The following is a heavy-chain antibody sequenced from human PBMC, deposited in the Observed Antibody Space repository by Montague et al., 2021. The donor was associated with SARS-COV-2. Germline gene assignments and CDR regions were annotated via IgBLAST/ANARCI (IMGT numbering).Heavy chain of an antibody. CDR3: ARERQYNWFDA. Sequence: SETLSLTCTIPGSWHTGADWSCIRLHPRNHLKWYADFYYRGNTNYNPSLKSRVTLSVDTSKNQFSLKVYSVTAADTAVYYCARERQYNWFDAWGQGTLVTVSS. CDR1: GSWHTGAD. CDR2: FYYRGNT. D-gene: IGHD1-14*01. J-gene: IGHJ5*02. V-gene: IGHV4-59*01.